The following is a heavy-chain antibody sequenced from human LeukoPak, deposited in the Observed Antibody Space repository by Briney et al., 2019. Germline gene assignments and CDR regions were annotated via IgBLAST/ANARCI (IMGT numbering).Heavy chain of an antibody. Sequence: GSLRLSCAASGFTFSSYEMNWVRQAPGKGLEWVSYISSSGSTIYYADSVKGRFTISRDNAKNSLYLQMNSLRAEDTAVYCCARDNDYGDLLDYWGQGTLVTVSS. J-gene: IGHJ4*02. D-gene: IGHD4-17*01. CDR2: ISSSGSTI. V-gene: IGHV3-48*03. CDR1: GFTFSSYE. CDR3: ARDNDYGDLLDY.